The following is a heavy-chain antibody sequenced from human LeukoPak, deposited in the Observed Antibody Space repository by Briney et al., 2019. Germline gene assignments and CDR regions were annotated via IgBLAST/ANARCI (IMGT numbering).Heavy chain of an antibody. J-gene: IGHJ5*02. CDR2: INPSGGST. Sequence: ASVKVSCKASGYTFTSYYMHWLRQAPGEGLEWMGIINPSGGSTSYAQKFQGRVTMTRDMSTSTVYMELSSLRSEDTAVYYCARGDVVVPAATNWFDPWGQGTLVTVSS. D-gene: IGHD2-2*01. CDR3: ARGDVVVPAATNWFDP. CDR1: GYTFTSYY. V-gene: IGHV1-46*01.